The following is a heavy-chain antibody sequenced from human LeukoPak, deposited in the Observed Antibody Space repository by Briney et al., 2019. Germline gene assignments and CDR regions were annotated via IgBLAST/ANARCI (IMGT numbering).Heavy chain of an antibody. CDR2: ISYDGSNK. D-gene: IGHD3-10*01. J-gene: IGHJ4*02. CDR3: ARSDYYGSGSYLGY. Sequence: GGSLRLSCAASVFTFSTYAMHSVRQAPGKGLEWVAIISYDGSNKYYADSVKGRFTISRDNSKNTLYLQVNSLRAEDTAVYYCARSDYYGSGSYLGYWGQGTLVTVSS. CDR1: VFTFSTYA. V-gene: IGHV3-30*04.